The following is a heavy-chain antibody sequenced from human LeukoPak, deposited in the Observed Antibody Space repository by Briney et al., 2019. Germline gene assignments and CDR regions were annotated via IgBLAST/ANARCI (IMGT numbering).Heavy chain of an antibody. J-gene: IGHJ4*02. CDR1: ENSFTTSW. CDR3: ARTPPYCSSTSCYPDY. Sequence: GESLKISCKASENSFTTSWIGWVRQMPGRGLEWMGIIYPGDSDTRYSPSFQGQVTISADKSISTAYLQWSSLKASDTAMYYCARTPPYCSSTSCYPDYWGQGTLVTVSS. CDR2: IYPGDSDT. V-gene: IGHV5-51*01. D-gene: IGHD2-2*01.